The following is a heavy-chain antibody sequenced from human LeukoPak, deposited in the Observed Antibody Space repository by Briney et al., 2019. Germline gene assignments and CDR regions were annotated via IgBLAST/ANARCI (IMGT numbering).Heavy chain of an antibody. Sequence: ASVKVSCKASGYIFNDYYMHWVRQAPGQGLEWMGWIDPYSGGTNHEQKFQGRVTMTRDTSISTAYMELSRLRSDDTAVYYCAREIFGVVTHIDYWGQGTLVTVSS. CDR1: GYIFNDYY. CDR3: AREIFGVVTHIDY. V-gene: IGHV1-2*02. J-gene: IGHJ4*02. D-gene: IGHD3-3*01. CDR2: IDPYSGGT.